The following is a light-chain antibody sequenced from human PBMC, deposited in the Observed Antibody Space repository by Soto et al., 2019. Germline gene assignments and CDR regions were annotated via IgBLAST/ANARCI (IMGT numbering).Light chain of an antibody. Sequence: QTALTQPASVCGSPGQSITISCTGTSSDVGGYNYVSWYQQHPGKAPKLMIYDVSNRPSGVSNRFSGSKSGNTASLTISGLQAEDEADYYCSSHTSSSTLETVFGGGTKLTVL. J-gene: IGLJ2*01. CDR3: SSHTSSSTLETV. V-gene: IGLV2-14*01. CDR2: DVS. CDR1: SSDVGGYNY.